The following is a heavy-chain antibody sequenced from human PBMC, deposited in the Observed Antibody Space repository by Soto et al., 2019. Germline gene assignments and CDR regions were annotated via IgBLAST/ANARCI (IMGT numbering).Heavy chain of an antibody. Sequence: LSLTCAVSGGSISSGGYSWSWIRQPPGKGLEWIGYIYHSGSTYYNPSLKSRVTISVDRSKNQFSLKLSSVTAADTAVYYCARDNASPIAAAGTGVWFDPWGQGTLVTVSS. D-gene: IGHD6-13*01. CDR3: ARDNASPIAAAGTGVWFDP. CDR2: IYHSGST. CDR1: GGSISSGGYS. V-gene: IGHV4-30-2*01. J-gene: IGHJ5*02.